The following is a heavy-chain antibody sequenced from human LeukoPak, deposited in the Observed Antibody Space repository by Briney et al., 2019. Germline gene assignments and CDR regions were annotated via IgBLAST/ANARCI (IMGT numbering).Heavy chain of an antibody. CDR1: GVYISSSSYY. D-gene: IGHD2-2*01. V-gene: IGHV4-39*01. Sequence: SETLSLTCSVSGVYISSSSYYWGWIRQPPGKGLEGIGSIYYSGSTYYNPSLKRRVNISVATSKNKFSLKLSSVTAADTAVYYCARLHRHCSSPSGSDYWGQGTLVTVSS. CDR2: IYYSGST. CDR3: ARLHRHCSSPSGSDY. J-gene: IGHJ4*02.